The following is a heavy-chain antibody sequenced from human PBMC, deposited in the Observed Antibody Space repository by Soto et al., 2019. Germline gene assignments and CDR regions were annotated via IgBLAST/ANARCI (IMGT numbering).Heavy chain of an antibody. Sequence: SETLSLTCTVSGGSISSYYWSWIRQPPGKGLEWIGYIYYSGSTNYNPSLKSRVTISVDTSKNQFSLKLSSVTAADTAVYYCARHVPFSGMVRGVIIIPWFDPWGQGTLVTVSS. J-gene: IGHJ5*02. D-gene: IGHD3-10*01. CDR3: ARHVPFSGMVRGVIIIPWFDP. CDR2: IYYSGST. CDR1: GGSISSYY. V-gene: IGHV4-59*08.